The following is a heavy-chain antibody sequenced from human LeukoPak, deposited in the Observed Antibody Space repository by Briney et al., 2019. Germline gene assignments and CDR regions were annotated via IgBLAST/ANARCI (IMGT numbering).Heavy chain of an antibody. J-gene: IGHJ3*01. CDR3: ARDQYSSTWYRGAFDV. V-gene: IGHV3-74*01. Sequence: GGSLRLSCAASGFTFTTSWMHWFRHAPGKGLVWVSRIESDGTSTTYADSVKGRFTISRDNAKNTLYLQMNRLRAEDTAVYYCARDQYSSTWYRGAFDVWGQGTMVSVSS. CDR1: GFTFTTSW. D-gene: IGHD6-13*01. CDR2: IESDGTST.